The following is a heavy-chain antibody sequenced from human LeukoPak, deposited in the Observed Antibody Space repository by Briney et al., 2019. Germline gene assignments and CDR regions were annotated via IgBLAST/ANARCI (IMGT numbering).Heavy chain of an antibody. Sequence: GGSLRLSCAASGFTFSSYAITWVRQAPGKGLEWVSSISGSSTSTYYAESVKGRFTISRDNSKNTPYLQMNSLRAEDSAVYYCAKERQAWGVGADYFDYWGQGTLVTVSS. D-gene: IGHD1-26*01. V-gene: IGHV3-23*01. J-gene: IGHJ4*02. CDR1: GFTFSSYA. CDR3: AKERQAWGVGADYFDY. CDR2: ISGSSTST.